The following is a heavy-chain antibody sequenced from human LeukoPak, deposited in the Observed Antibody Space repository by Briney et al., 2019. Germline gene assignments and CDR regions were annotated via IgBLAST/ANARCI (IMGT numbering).Heavy chain of an antibody. CDR3: ARDTGYSSGWYNWFDP. Sequence: GASVKDSCKASGYTFTGYYMHWVRQAPGQGLEWMGWINPNSGGTNYAQKFQGRVTMTRDTSISTAYMELSRLRSDDTAVYYCARDTGYSSGWYNWFDPWGQGTLVTVSS. D-gene: IGHD6-19*01. CDR2: INPNSGGT. J-gene: IGHJ5*02. V-gene: IGHV1-2*02. CDR1: GYTFTGYY.